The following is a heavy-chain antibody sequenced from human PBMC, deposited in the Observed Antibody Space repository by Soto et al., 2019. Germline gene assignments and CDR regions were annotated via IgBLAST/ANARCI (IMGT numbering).Heavy chain of an antibody. V-gene: IGHV1-18*04. Sequence: ASVKVSCKASGYSFATYGFSWVRQAPGQGLECVGWISAHNGDTHYSQKFQGRITLTTDTSTNTGYMELRSLTSDDTAVYFCATEPIYYNDGSGYYPLGHWGQGTLVTVSS. J-gene: IGHJ4*02. CDR3: ATEPIYYNDGSGYYPLGH. D-gene: IGHD3-22*01. CDR1: GYSFATYG. CDR2: ISAHNGDT.